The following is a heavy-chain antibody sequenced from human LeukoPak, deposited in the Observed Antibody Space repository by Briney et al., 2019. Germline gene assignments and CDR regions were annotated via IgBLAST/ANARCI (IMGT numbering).Heavy chain of an antibody. CDR2: IYYSGST. D-gene: IGHD2-21*02. CDR1: GGSISSYY. V-gene: IGHV4-59*01. Sequence: SETLSLTYTVSGGSISSYYWSWIRQPPGKGLEWIGYIYYSGSTNYNPSLKSRVTISVDTSKNQFSLKLSSVTAADTAVYYCARGGGGDYGSPSYDYWGQGTLVTVSS. J-gene: IGHJ4*02. CDR3: ARGGGGDYGSPSYDY.